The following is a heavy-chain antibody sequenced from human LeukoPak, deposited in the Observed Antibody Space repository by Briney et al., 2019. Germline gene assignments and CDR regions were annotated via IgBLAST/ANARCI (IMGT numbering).Heavy chain of an antibody. J-gene: IGHJ6*02. V-gene: IGHV3-11*01. CDR1: GFTFSDYY. CDR2: ISSSGSTI. CDR3: ARDLITMDRGVHYYYYGMDV. Sequence: GGSLRLSCAASGFTFSDYYMSWIRQAPGKGLEWVSYISSSGSTIYYADSVKGRFTISRDNAKNSLYLQMNSLRAEDTAVYYCARDLITMDRGVHYYYYGMDVWGQGTLVTVSS. D-gene: IGHD3-10*01.